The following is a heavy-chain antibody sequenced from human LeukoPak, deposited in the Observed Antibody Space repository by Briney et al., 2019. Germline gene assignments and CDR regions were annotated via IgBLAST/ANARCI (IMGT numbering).Heavy chain of an antibody. J-gene: IGHJ4*02. CDR2: ISAYNGNT. CDR1: GYTFTSYG. CDR3: ARGSGSGWYNPFDY. D-gene: IGHD6-19*01. Sequence: ASVKVSCKSSGYTFTSYGISWERQAPGQGLEWMRWISAYNGNTNYAQKLQGRVTMTTDTSTSTAYKELRSLRSDDTAVYYCARGSGSGWYNPFDYWGQGTLVTVSS. V-gene: IGHV1-18*04.